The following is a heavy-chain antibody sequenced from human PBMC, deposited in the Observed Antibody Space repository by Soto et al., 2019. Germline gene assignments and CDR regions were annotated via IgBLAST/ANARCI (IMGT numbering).Heavy chain of an antibody. CDR2: ISAYNGNT. Sequence: ASVKVSCKASGYTFTSYGISWVRQAPGQGLEWMGWISAYNGNTNYAQKLQGRVTMTTETSTSTAYMELRSLRSDDTAVYYCARAPSLMVRGVIIWFDPWGQGTLVTVSS. V-gene: IGHV1-18*01. J-gene: IGHJ5*02. CDR3: ARAPSLMVRGVIIWFDP. D-gene: IGHD3-10*01. CDR1: GYTFTSYG.